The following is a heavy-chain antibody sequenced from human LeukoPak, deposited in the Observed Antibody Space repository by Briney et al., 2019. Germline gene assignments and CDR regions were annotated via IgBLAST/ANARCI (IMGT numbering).Heavy chain of an antibody. V-gene: IGHV1-2*05. CDR3: ARSDIVVVPAASYAFDI. J-gene: IGHJ3*02. D-gene: IGHD2-2*01. Sequence: ASVKVSCKASGYTFTGYYMHWVRQAPGQGLEWMGRINPNSGGTNYAQKFQGRVTMTRDTSIRTAYMELSRLRSDDRVGYYCARSDIVVVPAASYAFDICGPGAMVTVSS. CDR1: GYTFTGYY. CDR2: INPNSGGT.